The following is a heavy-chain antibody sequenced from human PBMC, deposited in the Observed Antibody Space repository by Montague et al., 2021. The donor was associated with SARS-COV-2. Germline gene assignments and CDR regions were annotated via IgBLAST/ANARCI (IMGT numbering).Heavy chain of an antibody. CDR3: AREIAAAGPALDY. V-gene: IGHV2-70*11. J-gene: IGHJ4*02. CDR2: IDWDDDK. CDR1: GFSLSTSGMC. Sequence: PALVKPTKTPTLTCTFSGFSLSTSGMCVSWIRQPPGKALEWLARIDWDDDKYYSTSLKTRLTISKDTSKNQVVLTMPNMDPVDTATYYCAREIAAAGPALDYWGQGTLVTVSS. D-gene: IGHD6-13*01.